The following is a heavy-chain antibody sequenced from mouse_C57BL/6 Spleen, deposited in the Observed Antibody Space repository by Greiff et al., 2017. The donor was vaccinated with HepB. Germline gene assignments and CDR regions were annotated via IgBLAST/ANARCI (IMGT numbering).Heavy chain of an antibody. D-gene: IGHD2-4*01. Sequence: EVQLQQSGPELVKPGASVKISCKASGYTFTDYYMNWVKQSHGKSLEWIGDINPNNGGTSYNQKFKGKATLTVDKSSSTAYMELRSLTSEDSAGYYCARSYYDYDGGAYWGQGTLVTVSA. V-gene: IGHV1-26*01. J-gene: IGHJ3*01. CDR3: ARSYYDYDGGAY. CDR2: INPNNGGT. CDR1: GYTFTDYY.